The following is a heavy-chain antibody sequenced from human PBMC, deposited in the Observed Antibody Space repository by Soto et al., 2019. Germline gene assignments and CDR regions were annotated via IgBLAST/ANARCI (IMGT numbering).Heavy chain of an antibody. D-gene: IGHD6-19*01. CDR3: AREYSSGRRFDY. Sequence: QVQLVQSGAEVKKPGASVKVSCKASGYTFTGYYMHWVRQAPGQGLEWMGWINPNSGGTNYAQKLQGLXXMXGXTSISTAYMELSRLRSDDTAVYYCAREYSSGRRFDYWGQGILVTVSS. CDR1: GYTFTGYY. J-gene: IGHJ4*02. V-gene: IGHV1-2*04. CDR2: INPNSGGT.